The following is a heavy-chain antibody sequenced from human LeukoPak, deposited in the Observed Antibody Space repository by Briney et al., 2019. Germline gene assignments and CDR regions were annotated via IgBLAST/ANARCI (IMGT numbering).Heavy chain of an antibody. J-gene: IGHJ4*02. D-gene: IGHD6-25*01. CDR1: GFTFSSYA. CDR2: IWYDGSNK. Sequence: QPGGSLRLSCAASGFTFSSYAMSWVRQAPGKGLEWVGVIWYDGSNKYYADSVQGRFTISRDNSKNMLYLQMDSLRVEDTAVYYCTRDAAASFDYWGQGTLVTVSS. CDR3: TRDAAASFDY. V-gene: IGHV3-33*08.